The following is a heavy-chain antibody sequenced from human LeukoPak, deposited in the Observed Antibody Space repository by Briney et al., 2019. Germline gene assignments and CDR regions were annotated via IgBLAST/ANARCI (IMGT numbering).Heavy chain of an antibody. D-gene: IGHD6-13*01. CDR2: INPNRGGT. CDR3: ARGYPLSTTAAGTYFQH. Sequence: ASVKVSCKASGYTFTGYYLHWVRQAPGQGLEWMGWINPNRGGTNYAQKFQGRVTMTRDTSITTAYMELSGLRSDDTAVYYCARGYPLSTTAAGTYFQHWGQGTLVTVSS. CDR1: GYTFTGYY. V-gene: IGHV1-2*02. J-gene: IGHJ1*01.